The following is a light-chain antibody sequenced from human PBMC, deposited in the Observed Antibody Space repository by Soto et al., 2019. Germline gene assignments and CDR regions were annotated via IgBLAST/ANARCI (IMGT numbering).Light chain of an antibody. CDR3: SSYTIYSTLLL. CDR2: EVT. CDR1: SSDIGGYKY. Sequence: QSALTQPASVSGSPGQSITISCTGTSSDIGGYKYVSWYQQHPGKAPKLIIYEVTNRPSGVSDRFSGSKSGNTASLTISGLQAADEADYYCSSYTIYSTLLLFGGGTKLTVL. V-gene: IGLV2-14*01. J-gene: IGLJ2*01.